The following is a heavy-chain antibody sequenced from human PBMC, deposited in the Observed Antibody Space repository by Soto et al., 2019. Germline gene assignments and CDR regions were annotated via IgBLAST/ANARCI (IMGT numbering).Heavy chain of an antibody. CDR2: IITIFGTA. D-gene: IGHD5-12*01. Sequence: VQLVQSGAEVKKPGSSVKVSCKASGGTFSSYAISWVRQAPGQGLEWMGGIITIFGTATYAQKFQGRVTITADTSTSTAYMELSSLRSEDTVVYYCASSEGWMATIINPNWYFELCFRGTLVTVS. CDR3: ASSEGWMATIINPNWYFEL. V-gene: IGHV1-69*06. J-gene: IGHJ2*01. CDR1: GGTFSSYA.